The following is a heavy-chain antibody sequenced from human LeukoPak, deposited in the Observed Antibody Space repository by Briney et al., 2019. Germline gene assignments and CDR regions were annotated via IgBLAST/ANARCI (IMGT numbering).Heavy chain of an antibody. CDR1: GGSISSYY. Sequence: SSETLSLTCTVSGGSISSYYWSWIRQPPGKGLEWIGYIYYSGSTNYNPSLKSRVTISVDTSKNQFSLKLSSVTAADTAVYYCAGNSGYESGWFDPWGQGTLVTVSS. CDR3: AGNSGYESGWFDP. V-gene: IGHV4-59*01. D-gene: IGHD5-12*01. J-gene: IGHJ5*02. CDR2: IYYSGST.